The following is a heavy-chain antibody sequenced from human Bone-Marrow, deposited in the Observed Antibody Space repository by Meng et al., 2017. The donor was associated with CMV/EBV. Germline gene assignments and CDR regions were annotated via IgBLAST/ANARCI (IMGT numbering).Heavy chain of an antibody. CDR3: ARARLGYCSSTSCYTYDY. CDR1: GYPFTTFY. J-gene: IGHJ4*02. D-gene: IGHD2-2*02. CDR2: IIPIFGTA. V-gene: IGHV1-69*05. Sequence: SVKVSCKTSGYPFTTFYVHWVRQAPGQGLEWMGWIIPIFGTANYAQKFQGRVTITTDESTSTAYMELSSVTAADTAVYYCARARLGYCSSTSCYTYDYWGQGTLVTVSS.